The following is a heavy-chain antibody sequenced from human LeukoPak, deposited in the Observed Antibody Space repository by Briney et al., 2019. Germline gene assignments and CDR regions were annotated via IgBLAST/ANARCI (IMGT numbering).Heavy chain of an antibody. CDR1: GFTFSSYS. CDR2: ISSSSSYI. CDR3: ARGHTMIAFG. Sequence: GGSLRLSCAASGFTFSSYSMNWVRQAPGKGLEWVSSISSSSSYIYYADSVKGRFTISRDNAKNSLYLQMNSLRGEDTAVYYCARGHTMIAFGGGQGTLVTVSS. J-gene: IGHJ4*02. V-gene: IGHV3-21*01. D-gene: IGHD3-22*01.